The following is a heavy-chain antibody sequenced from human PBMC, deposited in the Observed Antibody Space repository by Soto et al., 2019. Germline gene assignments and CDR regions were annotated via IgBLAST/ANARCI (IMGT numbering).Heavy chain of an antibody. CDR3: VKQAHGLDGVAFDY. D-gene: IGHD2-15*01. CDR2: VSTSGRST. CDR1: AFSLSEYT. J-gene: IGHJ4*02. Sequence: PGGCLRRSWFASAFSLSEYTIYWVRQFPGQGLEAISAVSTSGRSTYYADSVKDRFTISTDNSRNTLSLQMGSLRPENTAIYYCVKQAHGLDGVAFDYWGQGTQVTVSS. V-gene: IGHV3-64D*06.